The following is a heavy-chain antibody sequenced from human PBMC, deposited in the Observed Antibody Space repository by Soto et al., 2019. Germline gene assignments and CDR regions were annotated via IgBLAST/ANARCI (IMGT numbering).Heavy chain of an antibody. CDR2: ISGGGFGT. Sequence: EVQLLESGGGLVQPGRSLTLSCAASGSTFANFAMTWVRQAPGEGLQWVSAISGGGFGTYYADSVKGRFTVSRDNSKNTLYLQMDSLRAEDTALYYCAKESRFSDYVRAFDIWGQGTMVTVSS. CDR3: AKESRFSDYVRAFDI. J-gene: IGHJ3*02. V-gene: IGHV3-23*01. CDR1: GSTFANFA. D-gene: IGHD5-12*01.